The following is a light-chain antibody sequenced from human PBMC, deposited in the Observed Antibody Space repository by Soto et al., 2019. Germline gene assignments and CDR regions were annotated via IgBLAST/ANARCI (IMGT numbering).Light chain of an antibody. V-gene: IGLV1-36*01. CDR3: STCDASLNVYV. CDR1: SSIIVNNG. J-gene: IGLJ1*01. Sequence: QSALTQPPSVSEPPRQRVTRSCSGGSSIIVNNGVYWYLQLPGKALNLTIYYDDLKPSGVSDRSSGSQSGTPASLAISGPQSEDEADYYYSTCDASLNVYVFGHGTMVTVL. CDR2: YDD.